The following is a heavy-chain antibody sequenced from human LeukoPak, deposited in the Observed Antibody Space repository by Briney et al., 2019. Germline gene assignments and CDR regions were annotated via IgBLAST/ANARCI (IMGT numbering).Heavy chain of an antibody. D-gene: IGHD2-15*01. CDR3: ARELGYCSGGSCYPLDY. CDR1: GYTFSNYG. J-gene: IGHJ4*02. CDR2: ISAYNGNT. Sequence: ASVKVSCKASGYTFSNYGISWVRQAPGQGLEWMGWISAYNGNTNYAQKLQGRATMTTDTSTSTAYMEVRSLRSDDTAVYYCARELGYCSGGSCYPLDYWGQGTLVTVSS. V-gene: IGHV1-18*01.